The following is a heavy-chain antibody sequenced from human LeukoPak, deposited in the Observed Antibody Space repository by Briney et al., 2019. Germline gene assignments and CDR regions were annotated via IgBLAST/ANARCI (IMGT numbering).Heavy chain of an antibody. D-gene: IGHD5-18*01. J-gene: IGHJ3*01. Sequence: GGSLRLSCAASGFTFSDYDMHWVRQATGTGLEWVSGIGSAGDPYYPGSVKGRFTISRENARNSLYLQMNTLRAGDTAVYYCARSRGYSYDDAFDLWGQGTMVTVP. V-gene: IGHV3-13*05. CDR3: ARSRGYSYDDAFDL. CDR1: GFTFSDYD. CDR2: IGSAGDP.